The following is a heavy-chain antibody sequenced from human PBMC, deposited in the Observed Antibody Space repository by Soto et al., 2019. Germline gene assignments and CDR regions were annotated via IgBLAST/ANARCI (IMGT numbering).Heavy chain of an antibody. CDR2: IYHSGST. J-gene: IGHJ4*02. V-gene: IGHV4-4*02. CDR1: GGSISSSNW. Sequence: SETLSLTCAVSGGSISSSNWWSWVRQPPGKGLEWIGEIYHSGSTNYDPSLKSRVTISVDKSKNHFSLKLSSVTAADTAVYYCASLPATSEFDYWGQGTLVTVS. CDR3: ASLPATSEFDY. D-gene: IGHD2-2*01.